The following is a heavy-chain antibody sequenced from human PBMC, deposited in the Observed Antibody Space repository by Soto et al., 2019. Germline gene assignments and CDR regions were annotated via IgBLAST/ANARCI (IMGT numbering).Heavy chain of an antibody. J-gene: IGHJ4*02. V-gene: IGHV4-30-4*01. CDR1: GGSSSSGNYC. CDR3: ATMGTPATGLYYFDY. D-gene: IGHD2-15*01. Sequence: PSETLPLTCTVSGGSSSSGNYCWSWIRQPPGKGLEWIGFISYSGSAYYNPSLKSRVTISVDTSKNQFSLNLSFVTAADTAVYYCATMGTPATGLYYFDYWGQGTLVTVSS. CDR2: ISYSGSA.